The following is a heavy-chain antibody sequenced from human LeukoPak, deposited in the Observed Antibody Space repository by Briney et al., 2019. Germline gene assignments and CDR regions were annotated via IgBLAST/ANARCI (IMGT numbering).Heavy chain of an antibody. D-gene: IGHD3-22*01. Sequence: PSQTLSLTCTVSGFSVSSGTYYWSWLRQSAGKGLEWIGHISTSGNTNYNPSVRSRVTISLDTSKNQFSLKLTSVTAADTALYYCARGGGYYFDTEDYWGQGTLVTVSS. J-gene: IGHJ4*02. CDR2: ISTSGNT. CDR1: GFSVSSGTYY. CDR3: ARGGGYYFDTEDY. V-gene: IGHV4-61*09.